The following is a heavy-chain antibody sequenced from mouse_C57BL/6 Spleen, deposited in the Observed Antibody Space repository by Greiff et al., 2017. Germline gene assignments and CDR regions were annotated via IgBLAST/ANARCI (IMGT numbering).Heavy chain of an antibody. J-gene: IGHJ2*01. V-gene: IGHV1-64*01. D-gene: IGHD2-4*01. Sequence: QVQLQQPGAELVKPGASVKLSCKASGYTFTSYWMHWVKQRPGQGLEWIGMIHPNSGSTNYNEKFKGKATLTVDKSSSTAYMQLSSLTSEDSAVYYCARGVYYDYDGGDFDYWGQGTTLTVSS. CDR3: ARGVYYDYDGGDFDY. CDR2: IHPNSGST. CDR1: GYTFTSYW.